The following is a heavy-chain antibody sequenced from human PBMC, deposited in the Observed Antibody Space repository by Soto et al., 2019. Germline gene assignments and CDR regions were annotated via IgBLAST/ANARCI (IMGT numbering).Heavy chain of an antibody. CDR2: IFDSGNA. V-gene: IGHV4-59*08. CDR1: GCSINSYC. J-gene: IGHJ4*02. CDR3: ARHRRTTVAKFYFDN. Sequence: SDTLSLTCTVSGCSINSYCWSWIRQPPGKGLEWIAYIFDSGNANYNPSLKSRVTISVDTSKSQFSLKLTSVTAADTAVYYCARHRRTTVAKFYFDNWGQGALVSVS. D-gene: IGHD4-4*01.